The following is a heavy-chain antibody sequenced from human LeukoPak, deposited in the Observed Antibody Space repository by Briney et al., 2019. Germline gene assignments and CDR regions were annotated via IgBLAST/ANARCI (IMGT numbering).Heavy chain of an antibody. D-gene: IGHD2-2*01. CDR2: IYPGDSDT. Sequence: GESLKISCKDSGYSFTSYWIGWVRQMPGKGLEWMGIIYPGDSDTRYSPSFQGQVTISADKSISTAYLQWSSLKASDTAMYYCARVSYCSSTSCYFDYWGQGTLVTVSS. V-gene: IGHV5-51*01. CDR3: ARVSYCSSTSCYFDY. J-gene: IGHJ4*02. CDR1: GYSFTSYW.